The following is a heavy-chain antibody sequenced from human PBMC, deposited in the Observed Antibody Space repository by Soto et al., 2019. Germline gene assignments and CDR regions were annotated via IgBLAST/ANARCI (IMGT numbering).Heavy chain of an antibody. CDR1: GGSISSGGYS. J-gene: IGHJ6*02. CDR3: ARAHSGDYGYGMDV. D-gene: IGHD2-15*01. Sequence: QLQLQESGSGLVKPSQTLSLTCAVSGGSISSGGYSWSWIRQPPGKGLEWIGYTYHSGSTYYNPSLNTRVTISVDRSKNQFALKLSSVTAADTAVYYCARAHSGDYGYGMDVWGQGTTVTVSS. V-gene: IGHV4-30-2*01. CDR2: TYHSGST.